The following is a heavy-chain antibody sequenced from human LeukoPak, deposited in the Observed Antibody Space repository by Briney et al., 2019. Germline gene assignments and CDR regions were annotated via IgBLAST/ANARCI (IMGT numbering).Heavy chain of an antibody. V-gene: IGHV3-49*04. CDR2: IRSKAYGGTT. CDR3: TTDQLEGIQLWRFDY. D-gene: IGHD5-18*01. Sequence: GGSLRLSCAASEFSVGSNYMTWVRQAPGKGLEWVGFIRSKAYGGTTEYAASVKGRFTISRDDSKSIAYLQMNSLKTEDTAVYYCTTDQLEGIQLWRFDYWGQGTLVTVSS. CDR1: EFSVGSNY. J-gene: IGHJ4*02.